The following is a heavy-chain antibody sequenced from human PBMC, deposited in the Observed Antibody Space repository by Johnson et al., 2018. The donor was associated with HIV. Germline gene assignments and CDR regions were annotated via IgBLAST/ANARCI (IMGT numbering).Heavy chain of an antibody. CDR2: INWNGDNT. V-gene: IGHV3-20*04. CDR3: AKAEGATSAFDI. D-gene: IGHD1-26*01. Sequence: VQLVESGGGVVRPGGSLRLSCAASGFKFDDNGLNWVRQGPGKGLEWVSGINWNGDNTGYADSVKGRFTISRDNAKNSLYLQMNSLSAEDTAVYYCAKAEGATSAFDIWGQGTMVTVSS. J-gene: IGHJ3*02. CDR1: GFKFDDNG.